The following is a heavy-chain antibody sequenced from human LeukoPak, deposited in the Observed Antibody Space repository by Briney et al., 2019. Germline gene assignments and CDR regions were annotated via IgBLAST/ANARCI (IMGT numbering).Heavy chain of an antibody. CDR3: ARALSDSSGYPYYFDY. J-gene: IGHJ4*02. CDR2: ISSSSSTI. D-gene: IGHD3-22*01. CDR1: GFTFSSYS. Sequence: GGSLRLSCAASGFTFSSYSMNWVRQAPGKGPEWVSYISSSSSTIYYADSVKGRFTISRDNAKNSLYLQMNSLRAEDTAVYYCARALSDSSGYPYYFDYWGQGTLVTVSS. V-gene: IGHV3-48*01.